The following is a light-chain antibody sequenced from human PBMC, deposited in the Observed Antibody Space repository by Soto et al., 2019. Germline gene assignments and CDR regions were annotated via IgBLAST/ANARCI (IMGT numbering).Light chain of an antibody. CDR1: QSISSY. J-gene: IGKJ3*01. CDR3: QQYSMNLFT. V-gene: IGKV1-5*03. CDR2: KAS. Sequence: DIQMTQSPSTLYASVGDSVTITCRASQSISSYLAWYQQKPGKAPKLLIYKASSLDSGVPSRVSGSVSGTEFTLTISSLQPDDSGTYYCQQYSMNLFTFRPGTKVEIK.